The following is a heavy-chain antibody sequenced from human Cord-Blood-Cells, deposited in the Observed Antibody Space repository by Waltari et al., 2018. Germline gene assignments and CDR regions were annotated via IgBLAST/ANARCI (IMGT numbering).Heavy chain of an antibody. V-gene: IGHV4-39*01. D-gene: IGHD1-7*01. J-gene: IGHJ3*02. CDR2: IYYSGST. CDR3: ARLNWNYAFDI. CDR1: GGSISSSSYY. Sequence: QLQLPESGPGLVKPSETLSLTCTVSGGSISSSSYYWGWIRQPPGKGLEWIGSIYYSGSTYYNPSLKSRVTISVDTSKNQFSLKLSSVTAADTAVYYCARLNWNYAFDIWGHGTMVTVSS.